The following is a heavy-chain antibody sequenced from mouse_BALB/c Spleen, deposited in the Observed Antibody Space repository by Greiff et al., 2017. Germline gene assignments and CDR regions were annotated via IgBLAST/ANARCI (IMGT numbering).Heavy chain of an antibody. CDR1: GFTFSDYG. Sequence: EVQLVESGGGLVQPGGSRKLSCAASGFTFSDYGMAWVRQAPGKGPEWVAFISNLAYSIYYADTVTGRFTISRENAKNTLYLEMSSLRSEDTAMYYCARDMGLAYFDYWGQGTTLTVSS. V-gene: IGHV5-15*02. CDR2: ISNLAYSI. D-gene: IGHD4-1*01. J-gene: IGHJ2*01. CDR3: ARDMGLAYFDY.